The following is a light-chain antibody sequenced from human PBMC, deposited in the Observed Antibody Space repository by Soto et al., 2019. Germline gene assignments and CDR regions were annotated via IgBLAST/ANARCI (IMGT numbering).Light chain of an antibody. CDR2: AGS. J-gene: IGKJ2*01. Sequence: DIQMTQSPSSLSASVGDRVTITCRASQTISSYLNWYQQKPGKAPNLLMYAGSSVKSWVPSRYSGGGTGKDFTLTISSLQPEDVATYYCQQSYSTPYTFGQGAKLEIK. V-gene: IGKV1-39*01. CDR1: QTISSY. CDR3: QQSYSTPYT.